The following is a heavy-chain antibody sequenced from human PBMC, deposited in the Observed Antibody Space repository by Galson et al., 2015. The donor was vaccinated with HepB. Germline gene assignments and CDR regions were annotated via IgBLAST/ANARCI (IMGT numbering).Heavy chain of an antibody. CDR3: ARSGSGSYCMDV. CDR2: IKQDGSEK. Sequence: SLRLSCAASGFTFSSYWMSWVRQAPGKGLQWVANIKQDGSEKYYVDSVKGRFTISRDNAKNSLYLQMNSLRAEDTAVYYCARSGSGSYCMDVWGQGTTVTVSS. J-gene: IGHJ6*02. V-gene: IGHV3-7*01. CDR1: GFTFSSYW. D-gene: IGHD3-10*01.